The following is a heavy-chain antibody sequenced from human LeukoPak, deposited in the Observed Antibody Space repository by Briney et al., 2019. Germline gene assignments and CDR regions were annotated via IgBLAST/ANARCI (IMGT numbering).Heavy chain of an antibody. D-gene: IGHD3-10*01. Sequence: ASVKVSCKASGYTFTNYYMHWVRQAPGQGLEWMGWINPNSGGTNYAQKFQGGVTMTRDTSISTAYMELSRLTSDDTAVYYCARDPPIGGADVFDIWGQGTMVTVSS. CDR3: ARDPPIGGADVFDI. V-gene: IGHV1-2*02. CDR2: INPNSGGT. CDR1: GYTFTNYY. J-gene: IGHJ3*02.